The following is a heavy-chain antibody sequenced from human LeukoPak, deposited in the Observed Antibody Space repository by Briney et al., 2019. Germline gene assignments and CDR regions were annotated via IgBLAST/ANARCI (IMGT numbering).Heavy chain of an antibody. D-gene: IGHD1-26*01. CDR2: IYYSGST. V-gene: IGHV4-59*01. CDR1: GGSISSYY. J-gene: IGHJ4*02. CDR3: AGSGSYAPH. Sequence: PSETLSLTCTVSGGSISSYYWSWIRQPPGKGLEWIGYIYYSGSTNYNPSLKSRVTISVDTSKNQFSLKLSSVTAADTAVYYCAGSGSYAPHWGQGTLVTVSS.